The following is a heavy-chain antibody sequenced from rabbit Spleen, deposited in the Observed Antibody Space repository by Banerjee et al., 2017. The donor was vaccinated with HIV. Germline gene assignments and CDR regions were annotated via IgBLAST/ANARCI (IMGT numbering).Heavy chain of an antibody. Sequence: QSLEESGGGLVQPEGSLTLTCTASGFSFANIYWMCWVRQAPGKGLEWVACLYTGSIGGTYYTSWAKGRFTISKASSTTVTLQMTSLTAADTATYFCARGEHFSVGFSAFAIYLDLWGPGTLVTVS. J-gene: IGHJ4*01. CDR3: ARGEHFSVGFSAFAIYLDL. CDR1: GFSFANIYW. D-gene: IGHD6-1*01. V-gene: IGHV1S40*01. CDR2: LYTGSIGGT.